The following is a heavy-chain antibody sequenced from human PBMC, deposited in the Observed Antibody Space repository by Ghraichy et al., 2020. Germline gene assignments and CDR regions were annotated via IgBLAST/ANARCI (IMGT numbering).Heavy chain of an antibody. CDR1: ISSFSTYS. CDR3: ARESGNEWDADY. D-gene: IGHD1-26*01. V-gene: IGHV3-21*01. J-gene: IGHJ4*02. Sequence: GGSLRLSCAASISSFSTYSMNWVRQAPGKGLEWVSSISSSSSYIYYADSVKGRFTISRDNAKNSLYLQMNSLRAEDTAVYYCARESGNEWDADYWGQGTLVTVSS. CDR2: ISSSSSYI.